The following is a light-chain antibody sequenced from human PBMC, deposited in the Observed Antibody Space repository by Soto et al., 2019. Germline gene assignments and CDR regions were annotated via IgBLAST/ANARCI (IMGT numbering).Light chain of an antibody. CDR1: SSDVGVYNS. Sequence: QSVLTQPPSASGSPGQSVTISCTGTSSDVGVYNSVSWYQQHPAQAPKLMIYDVSKRPSGVPDRFSGSKSGNTASLTGSGLQAEDEADYYLSSYAGTPIVFGTGTKLTVL. CDR2: DVS. CDR3: SSYAGTPIV. V-gene: IGLV2-8*01. J-gene: IGLJ1*01.